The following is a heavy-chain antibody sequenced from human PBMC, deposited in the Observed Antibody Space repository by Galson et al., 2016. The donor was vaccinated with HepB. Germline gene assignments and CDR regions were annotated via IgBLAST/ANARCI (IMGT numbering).Heavy chain of an antibody. V-gene: IGHV1-8*01. Sequence: SVKVSCKASGYTFTSYDIHWVRQAPGQGLEWMGWKNPNSGYTGYAQKFQGRVTMTRNTSISTVFMELSSLRSEDTAVYYCARKTPGHDAFDIWGQGKMVTVSS. J-gene: IGHJ3*02. D-gene: IGHD1-1*01. CDR1: GYTFTSYD. CDR2: KNPNSGYT. CDR3: ARKTPGHDAFDI.